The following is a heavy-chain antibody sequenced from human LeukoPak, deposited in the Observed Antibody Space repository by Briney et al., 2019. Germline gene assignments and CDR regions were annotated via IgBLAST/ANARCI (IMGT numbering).Heavy chain of an antibody. CDR1: GFNFNSDW. Sequence: RGESLQISCKCSGFNFNSDWIAWVRPLPGKGLEGMGIIFSGDSDTRYSPSFQGQVTISADKSISTAYLRWSSLKASDTAMYYCARMTSAWYFDYWGQGTLVTVSS. J-gene: IGHJ4*02. V-gene: IGHV5-51*01. CDR2: IFSGDSDT. D-gene: IGHD6-19*01. CDR3: ARMTSAWYFDY.